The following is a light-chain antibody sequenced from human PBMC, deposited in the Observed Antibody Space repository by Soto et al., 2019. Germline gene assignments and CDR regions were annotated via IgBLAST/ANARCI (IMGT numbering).Light chain of an antibody. CDR2: EVT. J-gene: IGLJ1*01. Sequence: QSVLTQPASVSGSPGQSITISCTGTSRDIGNYNYVSWYQHHPGKAPKLMIYEVTSRPSGVSDRFSGSKSGNTATLTISGLQAEDEADYYCCSYTVSGTYVFGTGTKVTVL. CDR3: CSYTVSGTYV. V-gene: IGLV2-14*01. CDR1: SRDIGNYNY.